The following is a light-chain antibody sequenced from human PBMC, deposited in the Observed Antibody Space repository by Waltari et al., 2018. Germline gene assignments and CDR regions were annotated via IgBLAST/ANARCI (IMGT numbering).Light chain of an antibody. CDR2: DNR. CDR1: DSNISINF. Sequence: QSVLTQPPSVSAAPGQKVSISCSGSDSNISINFVSWYQQLPGSAPKRLIYDNRRGPAGSPDRFSGSKSGTSATLGITGLQTGDEAEYYCGTWDTSLSAGVFGTGTTVTVL. CDR3: GTWDTSLSAGV. V-gene: IGLV1-51*01. J-gene: IGLJ1*01.